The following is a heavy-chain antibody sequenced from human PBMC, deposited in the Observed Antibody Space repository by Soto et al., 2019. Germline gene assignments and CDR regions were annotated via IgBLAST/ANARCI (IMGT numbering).Heavy chain of an antibody. CDR1: GYIFDIYG. CDR2: VSAYSGST. Sequence: QVQLVQSGAEVTKPGASVKVSCKASGYIFDIYGISWVRQAPGQGLEWLGWVSAYSGSTQIAQKFQGRITMTTATATTTANTELRSLTSDDTAVYYCARGAGRAYYDFWIGVDYWGQGTLVTVSS. J-gene: IGHJ4*02. CDR3: ARGAGRAYYDFWIGVDY. D-gene: IGHD3-3*01. V-gene: IGHV1-18*01.